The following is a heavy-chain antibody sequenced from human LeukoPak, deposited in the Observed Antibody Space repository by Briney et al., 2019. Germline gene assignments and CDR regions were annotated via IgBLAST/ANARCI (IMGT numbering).Heavy chain of an antibody. Sequence: PSETLSLTCTVSVGSISSSSYYWGWFRQPPGKGLEWIGSFYYSGRTYYNPSLKSRVTISVDMSKNRFSLKLSSVTAADTAVYYCAGPYYYDSSAYYQPFDYWGQGTLVTVSS. V-gene: IGHV4-39*01. CDR1: VGSISSSSYY. CDR3: AGPYYYDSSAYYQPFDY. J-gene: IGHJ4*02. D-gene: IGHD3-22*01. CDR2: FYYSGRT.